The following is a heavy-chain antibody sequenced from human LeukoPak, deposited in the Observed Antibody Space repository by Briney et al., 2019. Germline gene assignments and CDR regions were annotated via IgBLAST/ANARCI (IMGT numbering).Heavy chain of an antibody. CDR3: IRVDEGSYCCDS. CDR1: RFTFRGSA. CDR2: IRSNSAT. J-gene: IGHJ5*01. D-gene: IGHD3-10*01. V-gene: IGHV3-73*01. Sequence: GGSLRLSCAASRFTFRGSAVHWVRQASGRGLEWVALIRSNSATTYAPSVKGRFTVSRDDLKSTAYLEMNDLRVEDTAVYYCIRVDEGSYCCDSWGQGARVTVSP.